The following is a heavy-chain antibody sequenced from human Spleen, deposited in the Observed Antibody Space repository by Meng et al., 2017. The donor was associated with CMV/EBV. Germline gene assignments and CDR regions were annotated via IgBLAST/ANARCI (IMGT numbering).Heavy chain of an antibody. Sequence: GASLTTTQWWTCVRQPPGEGLEWVGEIDHSGNSNSHPSLKSRLTLSLDTSKNHLSLRMTSVTAEDTAIYYCARVREHTSLGNYWFDPWGQGTLVTVSS. CDR3: ARVREHTSLGNYWFDP. V-gene: IGHV4-4*02. D-gene: IGHD3-16*01. CDR1: GASLTTTQW. J-gene: IGHJ5*02. CDR2: IDHSGNS.